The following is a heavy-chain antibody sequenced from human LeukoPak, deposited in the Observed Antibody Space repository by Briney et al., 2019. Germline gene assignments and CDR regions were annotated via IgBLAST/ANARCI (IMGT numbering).Heavy chain of an antibody. CDR2: IIPIFGTA. J-gene: IGHJ6*03. D-gene: IGHD3-3*01. V-gene: IGHV1-69*06. CDR1: GYTFSNYY. Sequence: SVKVSCKASGYTFSNYYIHWVRQAPGQGLEWMGGIIPIFGTANYAQKFQGRVTITADKSTSTAYMELSSLRSEDTAVYYCARSPVLRFLEWKRRRYYYMDVWGKGTTVTVSS. CDR3: ARSPVLRFLEWKRRRYYYMDV.